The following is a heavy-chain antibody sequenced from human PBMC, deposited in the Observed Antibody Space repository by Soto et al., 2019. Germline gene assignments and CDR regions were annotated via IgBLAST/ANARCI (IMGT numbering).Heavy chain of an antibody. CDR3: ARDQGVVVTADNWFDP. CDR1: GGSITDYS. Sequence: SSETLSLTCTVSGGSITDYSWVWIRQPAGKGLEWIGRIFSSGITNYNPSLKGRITMSLDTSKNQFSLKLNSATATDTAVYFCARDQGVVVTADNWFDPWGPGILVTV. V-gene: IGHV4-4*07. CDR2: IFSSGIT. J-gene: IGHJ5*02. D-gene: IGHD2-21*02.